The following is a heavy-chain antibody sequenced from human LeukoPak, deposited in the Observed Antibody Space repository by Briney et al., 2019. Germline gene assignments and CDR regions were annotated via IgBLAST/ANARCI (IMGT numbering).Heavy chain of an antibody. Sequence: SVKVSCKASVGTFSSYAISWVRQAPGQGLEWMGGIIPIFGTANYAQKFQGRVTITADKSTSTAYMELSSLRSEDTAVYYCAREDVAYCSSTSCYAGWFDPWGQGTLVTVSS. V-gene: IGHV1-69*06. CDR1: VGTFSSYA. CDR2: IIPIFGTA. CDR3: AREDVAYCSSTSCYAGWFDP. D-gene: IGHD2-2*01. J-gene: IGHJ5*02.